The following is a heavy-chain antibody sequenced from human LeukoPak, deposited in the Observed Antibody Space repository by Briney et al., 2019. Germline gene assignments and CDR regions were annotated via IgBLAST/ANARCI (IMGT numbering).Heavy chain of an antibody. J-gene: IGHJ5*02. Sequence: SETLSLTCTVSSDSISSYYWSWLRQPPGKGLEWVGYIYYTGSTNYNPSLKSRVTMSVDTSKTQFSLKLRSVTAADTAVYYCARTDYHGSGTFYDSWFDPWGQGTLVTVSS. D-gene: IGHD3-10*01. CDR3: ARTDYHGSGTFYDSWFDP. CDR2: IYYTGST. CDR1: SDSISSYY. V-gene: IGHV4-59*01.